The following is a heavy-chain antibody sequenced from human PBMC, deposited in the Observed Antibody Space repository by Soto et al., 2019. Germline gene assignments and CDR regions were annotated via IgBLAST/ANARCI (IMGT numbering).Heavy chain of an antibody. CDR2: IDANGGST. D-gene: IGHD4-17*01. J-gene: IGHJ3*02. Sequence: SCAASGFTFSSYAMNWVRQAPGKGLEWVSAIDANGGSTYYAESVRGRFTISRDNSINTLYLQMSSLKTEDTAVYYCAHPRGYGVFDAVDIWGQGTMVTVSS. CDR3: AHPRGYGVFDAVDI. V-gene: IGHV3-23*01. CDR1: GFTFSSYA.